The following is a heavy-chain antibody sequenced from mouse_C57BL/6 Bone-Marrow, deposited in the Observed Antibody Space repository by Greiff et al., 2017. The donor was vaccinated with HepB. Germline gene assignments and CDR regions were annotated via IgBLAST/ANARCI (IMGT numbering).Heavy chain of an antibody. Sequence: EVQLQRSGPELVKPGASVKMSCKASGYTFTDYNMHWVKQSHGKSLEWIGYINPNNGGTSYNQKFKGKATLTVNKSSSTAYMELRSLTSEDSAVYYCARRGGHYGSSHWYFDVWGTGTTVTVSS. J-gene: IGHJ1*03. CDR2: INPNNGGT. D-gene: IGHD1-1*01. CDR3: ARRGGHYGSSHWYFDV. CDR1: GYTFTDYN. V-gene: IGHV1-22*01.